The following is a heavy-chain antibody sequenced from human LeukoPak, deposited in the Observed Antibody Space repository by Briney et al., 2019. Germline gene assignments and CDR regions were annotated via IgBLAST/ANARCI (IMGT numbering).Heavy chain of an antibody. D-gene: IGHD1-26*01. CDR2: IKQDGSEK. J-gene: IGHJ4*02. CDR3: ARVLRGSYFRFDY. Sequence: GGSLRLSCAASGFTFSSYWMSWVRQAPGKGLEWVANIKQDGSEKYYVDSVKGRFTISRDNAKNSLYLQMNSLRAEDTAVYYCARVLRGSYFRFDYWGQGTLVTVSS. CDR1: GFTFSSYW. V-gene: IGHV3-7*01.